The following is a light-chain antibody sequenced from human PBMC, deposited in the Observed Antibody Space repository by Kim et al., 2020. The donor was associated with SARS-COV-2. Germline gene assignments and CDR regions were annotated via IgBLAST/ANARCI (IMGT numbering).Light chain of an antibody. V-gene: IGKV1-5*03. CDR2: KTS. CDR3: QQYHSGYT. Sequence: DIQMTQSPSTLSASMGDRVTITCRASQSVNPWLAWYQQKPGKAPKLLIYKTSSLESGVPSRFSGSGSGTEFTLTISSLQPDDFATYYCQQYHSGYTFGQGTKLEIK. J-gene: IGKJ2*01. CDR1: QSVNPW.